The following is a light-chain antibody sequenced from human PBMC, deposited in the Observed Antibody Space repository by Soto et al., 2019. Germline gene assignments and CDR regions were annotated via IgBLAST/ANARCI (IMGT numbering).Light chain of an antibody. J-gene: IGLJ2*01. CDR1: SGHITYI. Sequence: QLVLTQSSSASASLGSSVKLTCTLSSGHITYIIAWHQQQPGKAPRYLMKLERSGSFIKGSGVPDRFSGSSPGADRYLTIPNLQSEDEADYYRETWDRNPPVVFGGGTKLTVL. V-gene: IGLV4-60*03. CDR2: LERSGSF. CDR3: ETWDRNPPVV.